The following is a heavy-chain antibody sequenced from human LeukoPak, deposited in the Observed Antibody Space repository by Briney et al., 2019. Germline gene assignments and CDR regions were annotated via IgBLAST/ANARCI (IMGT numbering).Heavy chain of an antibody. CDR1: GFTFSSYS. J-gene: IGHJ4*02. CDR2: ISSSSSYI. D-gene: IGHD2-15*01. V-gene: IGHV3-21*01. Sequence: GSLRLSCAASGFTFSSYSMNWVRQAPGKGLEWVSSISSSSSYIYYADSVKGRFTISRDNAKNSLYLQMNSLRAEDTAVYYCARGNDIVVVVAAYDYWGQGTLVTVSS. CDR3: ARGNDIVVVVAAYDY.